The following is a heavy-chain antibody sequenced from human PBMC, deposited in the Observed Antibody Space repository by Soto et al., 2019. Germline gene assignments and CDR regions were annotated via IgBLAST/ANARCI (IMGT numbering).Heavy chain of an antibody. CDR3: AKVMMRGYFDY. CDR1: GFTFSSYG. J-gene: IGHJ4*01. D-gene: IGHD3-16*01. V-gene: IGHV3-30*18. Sequence: QVQLVKSGGGVVQPGRSLRLSCAASGFTFSSYGMHWVRQAPGKGLEWVAVISYDGSNKYYADSVKGRFTISRDNSKNALYLQMISLMAEATALDDCAKVMMRGYFDYGGHGNLVNFSS. CDR2: ISYDGSNK.